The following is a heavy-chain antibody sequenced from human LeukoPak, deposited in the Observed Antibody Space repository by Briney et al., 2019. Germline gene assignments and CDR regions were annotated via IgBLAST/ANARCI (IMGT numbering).Heavy chain of an antibody. Sequence: PGGSLRLSCAASGFTFNTHAMSWVRQAPGKGLEWVSRIDDSGVIRSYADSVKGRFTISRDNSKMTLTLQMNSLRAEDTAVYYCAKRLKRNYYYHSAMDVWGQGTTVTVSS. CDR1: GFTFNTHA. J-gene: IGHJ6*02. D-gene: IGHD3-22*01. CDR2: IDDSGVIR. V-gene: IGHV3-23*01. CDR3: AKRLKRNYYYHSAMDV.